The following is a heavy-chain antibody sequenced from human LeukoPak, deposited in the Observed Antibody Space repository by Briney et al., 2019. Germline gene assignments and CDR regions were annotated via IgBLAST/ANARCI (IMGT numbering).Heavy chain of an antibody. CDR2: ISAYNGNT. Sequence: ASVKVSCKASGYTFTSYGISWVRQAPGQGLEWMGWISAYNGNTNYAQKFQGRVTITADESTSTAYMELSSLRSEDTAVYYCAILTGGLGAFDIWGQGTMVTVSS. CDR3: AILTGGLGAFDI. D-gene: IGHD1-20*01. J-gene: IGHJ3*02. V-gene: IGHV1-18*01. CDR1: GYTFTSYG.